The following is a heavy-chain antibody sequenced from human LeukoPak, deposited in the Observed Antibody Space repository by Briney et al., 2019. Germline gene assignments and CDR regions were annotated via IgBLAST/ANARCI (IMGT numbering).Heavy chain of an antibody. Sequence: SETLSLTCTVSGGSISSYYWSWIRQPAGKGLEWIGRIYTSGSTNYNPSLKSRVTMSVDTSKNQFSLKLSSVTAADTAVYYCARDGWFGESTGFDPWGQGTLVTVAS. J-gene: IGHJ5*02. V-gene: IGHV4-4*07. D-gene: IGHD3-10*01. CDR1: GGSISSYY. CDR3: ARDGWFGESTGFDP. CDR2: IYTSGST.